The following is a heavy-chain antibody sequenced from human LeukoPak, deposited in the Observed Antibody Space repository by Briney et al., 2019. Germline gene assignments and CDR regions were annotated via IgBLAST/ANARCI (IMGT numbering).Heavy chain of an antibody. Sequence: PSETLSLTCAVYGGSFSGYYWSWIRQPPGKGLEWSGEINHSGSTNYNPSLKSRVTISVATSKNQFSLKLSSVTAADTAVYYCARGLRYFDWLFGVHMDVWGKGTTVTVSS. CDR1: GGSFSGYY. CDR2: INHSGST. D-gene: IGHD3-9*01. J-gene: IGHJ6*03. V-gene: IGHV4-34*01. CDR3: ARGLRYFDWLFGVHMDV.